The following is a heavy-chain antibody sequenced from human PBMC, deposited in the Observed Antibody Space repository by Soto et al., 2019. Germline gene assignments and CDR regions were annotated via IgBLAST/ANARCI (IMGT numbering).Heavy chain of an antibody. V-gene: IGHV4-31*03. D-gene: IGHD6-13*01. J-gene: IGHJ4*02. Sequence: SETLSLTCTVSGGSISSGGYYWSWIRQHPGKGLEWIGYIYYSGSTYYNPSLKSRVTISVDTSKNQFSLKLSSVTAADTAVYYCARKKAAACFDYWGQGTLVTVSS. CDR1: GGSISSGGYY. CDR2: IYYSGST. CDR3: ARKKAAACFDY.